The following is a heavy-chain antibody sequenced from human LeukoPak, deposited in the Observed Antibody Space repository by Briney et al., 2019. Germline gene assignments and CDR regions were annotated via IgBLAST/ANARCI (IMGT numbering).Heavy chain of an antibody. CDR3: ARVGSGGYYFDY. Sequence: GGSLRLSCASSGFTFSDYYMSWIRQAPGKGLEWVSHINGSSTYTNYADSVKGRFTISRDNANNSLYLQMNSLTAEDTAVFYCARVGSGGYYFDYWGQGTLVSVSS. J-gene: IGHJ4*02. CDR1: GFTFSDYY. D-gene: IGHD1-26*01. CDR2: INGSSTYT. V-gene: IGHV3-11*06.